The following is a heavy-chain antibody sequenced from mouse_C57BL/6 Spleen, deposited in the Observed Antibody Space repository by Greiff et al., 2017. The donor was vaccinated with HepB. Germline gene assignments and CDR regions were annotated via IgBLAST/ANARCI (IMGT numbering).Heavy chain of an antibody. CDR2: INPNNGGT. V-gene: IGHV1-26*01. D-gene: IGHD1-1*01. CDR3: ARTHYYGSSPDV. Sequence: EVQLQQSGPELVKPGASVKISCKASGYTFTDYYMNWVKQSHGKSLEWIGDINPNNGGTSYNQKFKGKATLTVDKSSSTAYMELRSLTSEDSAVYYCARTHYYGSSPDVWGTGTTVTVSS. J-gene: IGHJ1*03. CDR1: GYTFTDYY.